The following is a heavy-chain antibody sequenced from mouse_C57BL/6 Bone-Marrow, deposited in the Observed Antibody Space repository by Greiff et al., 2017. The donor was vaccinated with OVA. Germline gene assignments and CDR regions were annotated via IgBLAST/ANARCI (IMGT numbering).Heavy chain of an antibody. D-gene: IGHD1-1*01. CDR2: ISSGGDDI. V-gene: IGHV5-9-1*02. CDR1: GFTFSSYA. CDR3: TRDYYGSSWYCDV. Sequence: VQLKESGAGLVKPGGSLKLSCAASGFTFSSYAMSWVRQTPEKRLEWVAYISSGGDDIYYADNVKGRFTLSRDNARNTLYLQMSSLQSEDTAMYYCTRDYYGSSWYCDVWGTGTTVTVSS. J-gene: IGHJ1*03.